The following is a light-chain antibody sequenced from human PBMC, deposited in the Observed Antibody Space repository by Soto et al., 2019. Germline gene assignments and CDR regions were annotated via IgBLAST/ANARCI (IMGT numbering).Light chain of an antibody. Sequence: QTALTQPASVCGSPGQSITISCTGTSSDVGGYNYVSWYQQHPGKAPKLMIYDVSNRPSGVSNRFSGSKSGNTASLTISGLQAEDEADYYCRSYTSSSTRVFGGGTKLTVL. CDR3: RSYTSSSTRV. J-gene: IGLJ2*01. CDR1: SSDVGGYNY. CDR2: DVS. V-gene: IGLV2-14*01.